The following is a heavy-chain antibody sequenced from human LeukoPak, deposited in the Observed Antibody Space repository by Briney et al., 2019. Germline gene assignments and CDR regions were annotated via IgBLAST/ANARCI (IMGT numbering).Heavy chain of an antibody. J-gene: IGHJ4*02. CDR1: GFTFSSYA. CDR3: AKDHTAMVTPSY. D-gene: IGHD5-18*01. V-gene: IGHV3-23*01. Sequence: GGSLRLSRAASGFTFSSYAMSWVRQAPGKGLEWVSAISGSGGSTYYADSVKGRFTISRDNSKNTLYLQMNSLRAEDTAVYYCAKDHTAMVTPSYWGQGTLVTVSS. CDR2: ISGSGGST.